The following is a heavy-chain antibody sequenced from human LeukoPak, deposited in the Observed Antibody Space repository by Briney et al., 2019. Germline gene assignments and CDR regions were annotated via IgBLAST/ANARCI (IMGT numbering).Heavy chain of an antibody. Sequence: GASVKVSCKASGGTFSSYAISWVRQAPGQGLEWMGGIIPIFGTANYAQKFQGRVTITTDESTSTAYMELSSLRSEDTAVYYCARADPYCSSTSRYAFDIWGQGTMVTVSS. CDR1: GGTFSSYA. CDR2: IIPIFGTA. V-gene: IGHV1-69*05. D-gene: IGHD2-2*01. CDR3: ARADPYCSSTSRYAFDI. J-gene: IGHJ3*02.